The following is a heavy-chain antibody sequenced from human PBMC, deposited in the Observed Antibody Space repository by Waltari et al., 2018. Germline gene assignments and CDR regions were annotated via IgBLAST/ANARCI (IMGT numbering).Heavy chain of an antibody. D-gene: IGHD4-17*01. CDR3: ARGNPLHNGDRMIFAY. CDR2: INPNSVDT. V-gene: IGHV1-2*02. Sequence: QVQLVQSGAEVKTPGASVKVSCKASGYTFSDFYMHWVRQAPGQGLEWMGCINPNSVDTKNAQTFQGRVTMTRDMSITTAYMELSSLRSDDTAAYYCARGNPLHNGDRMIFAYWGQGALVAVSS. J-gene: IGHJ4*02. CDR1: GYTFSDFY.